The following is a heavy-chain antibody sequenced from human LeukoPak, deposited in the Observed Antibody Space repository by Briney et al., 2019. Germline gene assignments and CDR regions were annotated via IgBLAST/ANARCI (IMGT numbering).Heavy chain of an antibody. CDR3: ARSPGYYYYYYMDV. V-gene: IGHV1-2*02. Sequence: GASVKVSCKASGYTFTGYYMHWVRQAPGQGLEWMGWINPNSGGTNYAQKFQGRVTMTRDTSISTAYMELSRLRSDDTAVYYCARSPGYYYYYYMDVWGKGTTVTVSS. CDR2: INPNSGGT. CDR1: GYTFTGYY. D-gene: IGHD1-14*01. J-gene: IGHJ6*03.